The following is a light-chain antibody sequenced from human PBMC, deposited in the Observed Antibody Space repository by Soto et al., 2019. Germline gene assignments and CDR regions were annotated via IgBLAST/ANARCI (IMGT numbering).Light chain of an antibody. J-gene: IGKJ3*01. CDR1: QSISSY. CDR2: AAS. CDR3: QQSYSTPRP. V-gene: IGKV1-39*01. Sequence: DIQMTQSPSSLSASVGDRVTITCRASQSISSYLNWYQQKPGKAPKLLIYAASSLQSGVPSRFSGSGSGTDFTFTISSLQPEDFATYYCQQSYSTPRPFGPGTKVDIK.